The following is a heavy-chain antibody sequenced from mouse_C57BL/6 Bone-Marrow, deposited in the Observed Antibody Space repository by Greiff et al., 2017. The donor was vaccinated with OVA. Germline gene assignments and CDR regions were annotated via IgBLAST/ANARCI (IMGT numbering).Heavy chain of an antibody. Sequence: QVQLQQSGAELARPGASVKLSCKASGYTFTSYGISWVKQRTGQGLEWIGEIYPRSGNTYYNEKFKGKATLAADKSSSTAYMELRSLTSEDSAVYFCARSVIYYYGSSVFGYWGQGTTLTVSS. V-gene: IGHV1-81*01. CDR3: ARSVIYYYGSSVFGY. CDR1: GYTFTSYG. CDR2: IYPRSGNT. J-gene: IGHJ2*01. D-gene: IGHD1-1*01.